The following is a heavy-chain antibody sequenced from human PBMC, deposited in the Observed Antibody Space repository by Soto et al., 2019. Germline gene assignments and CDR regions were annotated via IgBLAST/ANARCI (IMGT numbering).Heavy chain of an antibody. CDR1: GGTFSSYA. CDR3: ARTIVVVEMGDY. Sequence: QVQLVQSGAEVKKPGSSVKVSCKASGGTFSSYAISWVRQAPGQGLEWMGWISAYNGNTNYAQKLQGRVTMTTDTSTSTAYMELRSLRSDDTAVYYCARTIVVVEMGDYWGQGTLVTVSS. D-gene: IGHD2-21*01. J-gene: IGHJ4*02. CDR2: ISAYNGNT. V-gene: IGHV1-18*01.